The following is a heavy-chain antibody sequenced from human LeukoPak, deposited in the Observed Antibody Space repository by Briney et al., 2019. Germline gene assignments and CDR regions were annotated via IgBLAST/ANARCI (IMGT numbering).Heavy chain of an antibody. CDR1: GGSFSGYY. J-gene: IGHJ6*02. D-gene: IGHD2-2*01. Sequence: SETLSLTCAVYGGSFSGYYWSWIRQPPGKGLEWIGEINHSGSTNYNPSLKSRVTISVDTSKNQFSLKLSSVTAADTAVYYCARGGYIETPEVLKDIVVVPAAHRYYYYYGMDVWGQGTTVTVSS. CDR2: INHSGST. V-gene: IGHV4-34*01. CDR3: ARGGYIETPEVLKDIVVVPAAHRYYYYYGMDV.